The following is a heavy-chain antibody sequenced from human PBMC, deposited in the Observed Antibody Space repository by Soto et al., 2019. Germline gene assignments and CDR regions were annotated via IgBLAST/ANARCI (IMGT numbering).Heavy chain of an antibody. CDR1: GFTFSSYA. CDR3: AKDRDSPVYYYYGMDV. V-gene: IGHV3-23*01. CDR2: ISGSGGST. D-gene: IGHD3-10*01. J-gene: IGHJ6*02. Sequence: GSLRLSCAACGFTFSSYAMSWVRQAPGKGLEWVSTISGSGGSTYYADSVKGRFTISRDNSKNTLYLQMNSLRAEDTAVYYCAKDRDSPVYYYYGMDVWGQGTTVTVSS.